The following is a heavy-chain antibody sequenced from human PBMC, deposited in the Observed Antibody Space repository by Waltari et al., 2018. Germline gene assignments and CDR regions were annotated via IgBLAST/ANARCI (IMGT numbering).Heavy chain of an antibody. Sequence: QVQLQQWGAGLLKPSETLSLTCAVYGGSFSGYYWSWIRQPPGKGLEWIGEINHSGSTNYNPSLKSRVTISVDTSKNQFSLKLSSVTAADTAVYYCARSNWNDKLGYWGQGTLVTVSS. J-gene: IGHJ4*02. CDR2: INHSGST. CDR3: ARSNWNDKLGY. D-gene: IGHD1-20*01. CDR1: GGSFSGYY. V-gene: IGHV4-34*01.